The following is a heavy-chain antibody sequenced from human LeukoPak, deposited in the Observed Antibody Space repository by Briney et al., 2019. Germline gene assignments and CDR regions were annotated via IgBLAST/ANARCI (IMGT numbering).Heavy chain of an antibody. CDR3: AREVWGPEY. CDR2: IKQDGSEK. V-gene: IGHV3-7*01. D-gene: IGHD1-14*01. J-gene: IGHJ4*02. Sequence: GGSLRLFCGASGFTFSSHWMSWVRQAPGKGLEWVANIKQDGSEKYYVDSVKGRFTISRDNAKNSVHLQLNSLRGDDTAVYYCAREVWGPEYWGQGTLVTVSS. CDR1: GFTFSSHW.